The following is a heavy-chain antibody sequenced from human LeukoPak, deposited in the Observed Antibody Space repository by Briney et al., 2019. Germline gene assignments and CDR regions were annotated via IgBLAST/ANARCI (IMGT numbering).Heavy chain of an antibody. D-gene: IGHD5-18*01. Sequence: GGSLRLSCAASGFTFSSYWMHWVRQAPGKGLVWVSRINSDGSSTSYADSVKGRFTISRDNAKNTPYLQMISLRAEDTAVYYCAREIVDTEGDYWGQGTLVTVSS. V-gene: IGHV3-74*01. CDR3: AREIVDTEGDY. J-gene: IGHJ4*02. CDR2: INSDGSST. CDR1: GFTFSSYW.